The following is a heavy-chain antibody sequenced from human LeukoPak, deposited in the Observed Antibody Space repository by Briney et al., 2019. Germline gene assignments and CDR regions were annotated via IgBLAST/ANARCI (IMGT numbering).Heavy chain of an antibody. CDR1: GFTFSSYW. Sequence: PGGSLRLSCAASGFTFSSYWMSWVRQAPGKGLEWVANIKQDGSEKYYVDSVKGRFTISRDNAKNSLYLQMNSLRAEDTAVYYCARDRWSSSWGDFDYWGQGTLVTVSS. CDR3: ARDRWSSSWGDFDY. D-gene: IGHD6-13*01. CDR2: IKQDGSEK. J-gene: IGHJ4*02. V-gene: IGHV3-7*01.